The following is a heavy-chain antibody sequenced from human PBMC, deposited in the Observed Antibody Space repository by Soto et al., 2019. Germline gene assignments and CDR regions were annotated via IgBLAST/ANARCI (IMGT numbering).Heavy chain of an antibody. Sequence: SETLSLTCTVSGGSISSYYWSWIRQPPGKGLEWIGYIYYSGSTNYNPSLKSRVTISVDTSKNQFSLKLSSVTAADTAVYYCARAVKYSSYGIDAFYIWGQGTMVT. CDR3: ARAVKYSSYGIDAFYI. J-gene: IGHJ3*02. CDR2: IYYSGST. D-gene: IGHD6-6*01. V-gene: IGHV4-59*01. CDR1: GGSISSYY.